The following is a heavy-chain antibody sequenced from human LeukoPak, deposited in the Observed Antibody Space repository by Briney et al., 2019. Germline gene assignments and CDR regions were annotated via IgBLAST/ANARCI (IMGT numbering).Heavy chain of an antibody. CDR3: AKDRITMVRGVFFDY. CDR2: IRYDGSNK. D-gene: IGHD3-10*01. J-gene: IGHJ4*02. V-gene: IGHV3-30*02. CDR1: GFTFSSYG. Sequence: PGGSLRLSCAASGFTFSSYGMHWVRQAPGKGLEWVAFIRYDGSNKYYADSVKGRFPISRDNSKNTLYLQMNSLRAEDTAVYYCAKDRITMVRGVFFDYWGQGTLVTVSS.